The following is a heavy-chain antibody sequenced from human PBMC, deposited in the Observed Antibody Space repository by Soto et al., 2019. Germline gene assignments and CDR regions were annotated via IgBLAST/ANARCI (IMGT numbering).Heavy chain of an antibody. V-gene: IGHV3-66*01. CDR2: IYSGGST. Sequence: EVQLVESGGGLVQPGGSLRLSCAASGFTVSSNYMSWVRQAPGKGLEWVSVIYSGGSTYYADSVKGRFTISRDDSKNTLYLQMNSLRAEETAVYYCARPDYDFWSGYALDIWGQGTMVTVSS. CDR1: GFTVSSNY. CDR3: ARPDYDFWSGYALDI. D-gene: IGHD3-3*01. J-gene: IGHJ3*02.